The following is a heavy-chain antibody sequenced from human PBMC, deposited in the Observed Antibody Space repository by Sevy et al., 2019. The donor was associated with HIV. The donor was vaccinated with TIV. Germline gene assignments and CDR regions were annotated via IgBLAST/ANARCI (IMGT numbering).Heavy chain of an antibody. J-gene: IGHJ4*02. D-gene: IGHD6-19*01. CDR3: ARVGSILLAVAGRIDY. CDR2: ISAYNGNT. Sequence: ASVKVSCKASGYTFTSYGISWVRQAPGQGLEWMGWISAYNGNTNYAQKLQGRVTMTTDTSTSTTYMELRSLRSDDAAVYYCARVGSILLAVAGRIDYWGQGTLVTASP. CDR1: GYTFTSYG. V-gene: IGHV1-18*01.